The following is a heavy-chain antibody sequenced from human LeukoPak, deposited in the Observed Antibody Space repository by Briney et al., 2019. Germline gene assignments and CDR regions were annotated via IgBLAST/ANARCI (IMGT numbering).Heavy chain of an antibody. Sequence: QPGGSLRLSCAASGFTFSSYAMHWVRQAPGKGLERVAVISYDGSNKYYADSVKGRFTISRGNSKNTLYLQMNSLRAEDTAVYYCARVGNLMVRGVMAHYYYYYYMDVWGKGTTVTVSS. J-gene: IGHJ6*03. CDR3: ARVGNLMVRGVMAHYYYYYYMDV. CDR2: ISYDGSNK. CDR1: GFTFSSYA. D-gene: IGHD3-10*01. V-gene: IGHV3-30*01.